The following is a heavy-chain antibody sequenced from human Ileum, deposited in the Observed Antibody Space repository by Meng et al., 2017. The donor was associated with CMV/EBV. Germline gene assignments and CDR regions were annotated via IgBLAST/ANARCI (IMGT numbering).Heavy chain of an antibody. Sequence: GESLKISCAASGFTFSNAWMNWVRQAPGKGLEWVGRIKSKTDGETTDCAAPVKGRFTISRDDSKNTLYLQMNSLKTEDTAVYYCTTGGSRGYWGQGTLVTGAS. D-gene: IGHD3-10*01. V-gene: IGHV3-15*01. CDR3: TTGGSRGY. CDR1: GFTFSNAW. J-gene: IGHJ4*02. CDR2: IKSKTDGETT.